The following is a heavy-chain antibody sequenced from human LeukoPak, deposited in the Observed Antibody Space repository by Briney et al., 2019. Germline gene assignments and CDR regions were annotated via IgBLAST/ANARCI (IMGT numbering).Heavy chain of an antibody. V-gene: IGHV4-38-2*02. CDR2: IYHSGST. CDR1: GYSISSGYC. D-gene: IGHD1-26*01. J-gene: IGHJ4*02. Sequence: PSETLSLTCTVSGYSISSGYCWGWIRQPPGKGLEWIGSIYHSGSTYYNPSLKSRVTISVDTSKNQFSLKLSSVTAADTAVYYCASLSGSYGPFDYWGQGTLVTVSS. CDR3: ASLSGSYGPFDY.